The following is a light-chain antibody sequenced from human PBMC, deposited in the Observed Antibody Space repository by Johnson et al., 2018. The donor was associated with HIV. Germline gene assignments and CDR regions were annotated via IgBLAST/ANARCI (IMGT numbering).Light chain of an antibody. J-gene: IGLJ1*01. CDR1: SSNIGNNY. CDR2: DNN. V-gene: IGLV1-51*01. Sequence: QAVLTQPPSVSAAPGQKVTISCSGSSSNIGNNYVSWYQQLPGTAPKLLIYDNNKRPSGIPDRFSAYKSGTSATLGITGLQTGDEADYYFGTWDSSLSAYVFGTGTKVTVL. CDR3: GTWDSSLSAYV.